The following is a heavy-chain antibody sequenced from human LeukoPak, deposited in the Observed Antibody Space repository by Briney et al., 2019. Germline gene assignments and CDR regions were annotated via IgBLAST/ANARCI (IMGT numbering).Heavy chain of an antibody. CDR3: TTVGYDSSGFDY. CDR2: IKRKTDGGTT. CDR1: GVTFSNAW. J-gene: IGHJ4*02. D-gene: IGHD3-22*01. Sequence: GGSLRLSCAASGVTFSNAWMSWVRQAPGKGLEWVGRIKRKTDGGTTGYAAPVKGRFTISRDDSKNTLYLQMNSLKNEDTAVYYCTTVGYDSSGFDYWGQGTLVTVSS. V-gene: IGHV3-15*01.